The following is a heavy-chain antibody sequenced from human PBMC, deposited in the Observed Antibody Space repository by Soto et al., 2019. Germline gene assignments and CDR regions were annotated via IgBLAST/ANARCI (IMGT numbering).Heavy chain of an antibody. D-gene: IGHD6-19*01. Sequence: SGGSLRLSCAASGFTFSSYAMSWVRQAPGKGLEWVSAISGSGGSTYYADSVKGRFTISRDNSKNTLYLQMNSLRAEDTAVYYCAKDSPIAVAGHYYYYGMDVWGQGTTVTVSS. CDR1: GFTFSSYA. CDR3: AKDSPIAVAGHYYYYGMDV. V-gene: IGHV3-23*01. J-gene: IGHJ6*02. CDR2: ISGSGGST.